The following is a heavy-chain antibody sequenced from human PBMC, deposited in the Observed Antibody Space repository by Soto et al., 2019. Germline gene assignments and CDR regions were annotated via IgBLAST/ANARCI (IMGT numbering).Heavy chain of an antibody. CDR1: GYTFTSYD. CDR2: MNPNSGNA. D-gene: IGHD6-13*01. CDR3: ARSQRRTSAAGAGDY. V-gene: IGHV1-8*01. J-gene: IGHJ4*02. Sequence: QVQLVQSGAEVKKTGASVKVSCKASGYTFTSYDINWVRQATGQGLEWMGWMNPNSGNAGYAQRFQGRVTMTWNTSISTAYMDLSSLRSEDTAVYYCARSQRRTSAAGAGDYWGQGTLVTVSS.